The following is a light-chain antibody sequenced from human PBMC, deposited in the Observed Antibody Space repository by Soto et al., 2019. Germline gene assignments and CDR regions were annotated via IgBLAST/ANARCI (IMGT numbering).Light chain of an antibody. Sequence: EMVMTQSPATLSVSPGERVTLSCRASASVHRNLAWYQQKPGQGPSLLIYYASTRSTGSTDRFTGSGSGTEFNLTIRSLQTEDFGVYHCQHYSNCPSTFGPGTKVEIK. CDR3: QHYSNCPST. CDR2: YAS. CDR1: ASVHRN. J-gene: IGKJ3*01. V-gene: IGKV3-15*01.